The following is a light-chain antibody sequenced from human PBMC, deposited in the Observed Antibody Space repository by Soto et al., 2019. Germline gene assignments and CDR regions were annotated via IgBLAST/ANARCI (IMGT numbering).Light chain of an antibody. CDR2: GAS. CDR3: QQYNNWPPLT. V-gene: IGKV3-15*01. J-gene: IGKJ4*01. Sequence: EIVMTQSPATLSVSPGERATLSCRASQSVSSNLAWYQQKPGQAPRLLIYGASTRATGIPARFSGSGSGTEFTLTISRLHSEDFAVYYCQQYNNWPPLTFGGGTKVEIK. CDR1: QSVSSN.